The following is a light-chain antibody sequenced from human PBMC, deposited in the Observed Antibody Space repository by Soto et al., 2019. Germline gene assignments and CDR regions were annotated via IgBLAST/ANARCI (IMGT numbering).Light chain of an antibody. V-gene: IGKV3-20*01. CDR1: QSVRSSY. J-gene: IGKJ1*01. Sequence: EIVLTQSPDTLSLSPGESATLSCRASQSVRSSYLAWYQQTPGQTPRLLIYAASSRATGIPDRFSGSGSGTDFSLTISRLEAEDCAVYDCQQYGSSPRTFGQGTKVDIK. CDR2: AAS. CDR3: QQYGSSPRT.